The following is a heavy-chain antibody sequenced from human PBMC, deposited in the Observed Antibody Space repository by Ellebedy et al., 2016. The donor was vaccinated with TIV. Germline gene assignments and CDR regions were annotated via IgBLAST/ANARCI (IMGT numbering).Heavy chain of an antibody. Sequence: GESLKISCAASGFTFSSYGMHWVRQAPGKGLVWVSRINIDGSTTTYADSMKGRFTISRDNSKNTLYLQMNSLRAEDTAVYYCATNRDYKFGFWGQGALVTVSS. J-gene: IGHJ4*02. CDR2: INIDGSTT. D-gene: IGHD4-11*01. CDR3: ATNRDYKFGF. CDR1: GFTFSSYG. V-gene: IGHV3-74*01.